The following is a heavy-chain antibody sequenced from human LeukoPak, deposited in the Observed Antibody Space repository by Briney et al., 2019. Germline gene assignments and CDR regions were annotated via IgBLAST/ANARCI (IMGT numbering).Heavy chain of an antibody. J-gene: IGHJ5*02. CDR1: GFTFSRYG. V-gene: IGHV3-66*01. CDR3: ARDYGDYWFDP. D-gene: IGHD4-17*01. Sequence: PGGSLRLSCAASGFTFSRYGMSWVRQAPGKGLEWVSVIYSGGSTYYADSVKGRFTISRDNSKNTLYLQMNSLRAEDTAVYYCARDYGDYWFDPWGQGTLVTVSS. CDR2: IYSGGST.